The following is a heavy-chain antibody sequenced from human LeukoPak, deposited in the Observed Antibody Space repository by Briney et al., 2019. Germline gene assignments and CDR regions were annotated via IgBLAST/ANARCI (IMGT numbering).Heavy chain of an antibody. Sequence: SETLSLTCIVSGGSISGYHWSWIRQPPGKGLEWIGYIYYSGSTNYNPSLKSRVTISVDTSKNQFSLNLNSVTAEDTAVYFCARHGIVDSSRKYYFDYWGQGTLVTISS. D-gene: IGHD6-13*01. V-gene: IGHV4-59*08. CDR2: IYYSGST. J-gene: IGHJ4*02. CDR3: ARHGIVDSSRKYYFDY. CDR1: GGSISGYH.